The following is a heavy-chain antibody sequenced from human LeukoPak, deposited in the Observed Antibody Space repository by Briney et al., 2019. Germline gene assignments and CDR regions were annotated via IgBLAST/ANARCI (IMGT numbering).Heavy chain of an antibody. CDR2: ISSSTTYI. Sequence: GGSLRLSCAASGFTFSSHSMNWVRQAPGKGLEWVSSISSSTTYIYYADSVKGRFTISRDNAKSSLNLQMNSLRAEDTAVYYCAKDLTDCSGGSCYWGQGTLVTVSS. CDR3: AKDLTDCSGGSCY. V-gene: IGHV3-21*04. CDR1: GFTFSSHS. J-gene: IGHJ4*02. D-gene: IGHD2-15*01.